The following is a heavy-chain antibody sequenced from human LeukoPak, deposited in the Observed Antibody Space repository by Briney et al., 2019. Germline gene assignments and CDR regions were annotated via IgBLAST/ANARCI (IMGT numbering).Heavy chain of an antibody. V-gene: IGHV1-69*13. J-gene: IGHJ4*02. Sequence: GASVKVSCKASGGTFSSYAISWVRQAPGQGLEWMGGIIPIFGTANYAQKFQGRVTITADESTSTAYMELSSLRSEDTAVYYCAREPIMITFGGVIESWGQGTLVTVSS. D-gene: IGHD3-16*02. CDR3: AREPIMITFGGVIES. CDR2: IIPIFGTA. CDR1: GGTFSSYA.